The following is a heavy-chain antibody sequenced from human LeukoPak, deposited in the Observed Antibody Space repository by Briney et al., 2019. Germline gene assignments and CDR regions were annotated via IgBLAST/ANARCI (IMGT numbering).Heavy chain of an antibody. CDR1: GFTFDDYA. Sequence: GGSLRLSCAASGFTFDDYAMHWVRQAPGKGLEWVSGISWNSGSIGYADSVKGRFTISRDNAKNSLYLQMNSLRAEDTALYYCAKGSYAVAGRFDYWAREPWSPSPQ. J-gene: IGHJ4*02. CDR3: AKGSYAVAGRFDY. D-gene: IGHD6-19*01. CDR2: ISWNSGSI. V-gene: IGHV3-9*01.